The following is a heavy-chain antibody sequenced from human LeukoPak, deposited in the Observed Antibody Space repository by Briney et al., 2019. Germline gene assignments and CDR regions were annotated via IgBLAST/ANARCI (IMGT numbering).Heavy chain of an antibody. D-gene: IGHD5-18*01. V-gene: IGHV4-59*01. CDR1: GGSISSYY. J-gene: IGHJ4*02. CDR3: ARDRVYSYGFDY. Sequence: SETLSLTCTVSGGSISSYYWSWLRQPPGKGLEWIGYIYYSGSTNYNPSLKSRVTISLDTSKNQFSLKLSSVTAADTAVYYCARDRVYSYGFDYWGQGTLVTVSS. CDR2: IYYSGST.